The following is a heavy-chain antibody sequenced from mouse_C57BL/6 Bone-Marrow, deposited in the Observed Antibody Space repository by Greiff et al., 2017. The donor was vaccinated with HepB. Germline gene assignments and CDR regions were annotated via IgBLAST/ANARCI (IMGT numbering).Heavy chain of an antibody. D-gene: IGHD1-1*01. J-gene: IGHJ2*01. CDR3: ARIPYYYGSSYPYFDY. Sequence: QVQLQQSGAELVKPGASVKLSCKASGYTFTEYTIHWVKQRSGQGLEWIGWVYPGSGSIKYNEKFKDKATLTEDKSSSTAYMQLNSLTSEDSAVYYCARIPYYYGSSYPYFDYWGQGTTLTVSS. CDR1: GYTFTEYT. CDR2: VYPGSGSI. V-gene: IGHV1-62-2*01.